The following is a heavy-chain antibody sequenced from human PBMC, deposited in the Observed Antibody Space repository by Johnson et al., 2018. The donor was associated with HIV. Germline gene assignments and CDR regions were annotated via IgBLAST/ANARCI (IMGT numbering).Heavy chain of an antibody. CDR1: GFTISSYG. CDR2: IYSGGST. CDR3: ARDQWMAGDAFDI. V-gene: IGHV3-NL1*01. D-gene: IGHD5-24*01. Sequence: QVQLVESGGGVVQPGRSLRLSCAASGFTISSYGMHWVRQAPGKGLEWVSVIYSGGSTYYADSVKGRITISRDNAKNSLYLQMNSLRAEDTAVYYCARDQWMAGDAFDIWGQGTVVTVSS. J-gene: IGHJ3*02.